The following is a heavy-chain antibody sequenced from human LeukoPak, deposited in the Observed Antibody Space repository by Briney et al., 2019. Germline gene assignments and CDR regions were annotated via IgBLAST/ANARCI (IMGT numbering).Heavy chain of an antibody. CDR1: GYSISSGYY. CDR3: ARDKGGFLYFGEYDP. V-gene: IGHV4-38-2*02. D-gene: IGHD3-10*01. J-gene: IGHJ5*02. CDR2: IYHSGST. Sequence: SETLSLTCAVSGYSISSGYYWGWIRQPPGKGLEWIGSIYHSGSTNYNPSLKSRVSISVDMSKNQFSLKLSSVTAADTAVYYCARDKGGFLYFGEYDPWGQGTLVTVSS.